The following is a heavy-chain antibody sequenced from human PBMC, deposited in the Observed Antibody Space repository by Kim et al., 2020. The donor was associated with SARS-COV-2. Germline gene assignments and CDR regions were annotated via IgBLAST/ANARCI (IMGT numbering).Heavy chain of an antibody. CDR3: ARASTLDI. Sequence: SVKVSCKASGGTFSSYPLSWVRQAPGQGLEWMGLIIPIIGPPDYAQKFQGRITITADETTATAYMELSSLRSDDTAVYFCARASTLDIWGQGTMVIVSS. J-gene: IGHJ3*02. CDR1: GGTFSSYP. V-gene: IGHV1-69*13. CDR2: IIPIIGPP.